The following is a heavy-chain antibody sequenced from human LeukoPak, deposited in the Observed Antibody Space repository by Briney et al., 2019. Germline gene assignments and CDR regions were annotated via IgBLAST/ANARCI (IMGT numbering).Heavy chain of an antibody. Sequence: GGSLRLSCAASGFTLSNYNMNWVRQAPGKGLEWVSSISSRSSYIHYADSVKGRFTISTDNAKNSLYLQMNSLRAEDTAVYYCAGGIAAALTWGQGTLVTVSS. D-gene: IGHD6-13*01. V-gene: IGHV3-21*04. CDR1: GFTLSNYN. CDR3: AGGIAAALT. CDR2: ISSRSSYI. J-gene: IGHJ5*02.